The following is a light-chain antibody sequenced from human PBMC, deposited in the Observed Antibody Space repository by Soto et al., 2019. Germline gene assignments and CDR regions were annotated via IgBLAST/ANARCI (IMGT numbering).Light chain of an antibody. J-gene: IGKJ1*01. V-gene: IGKV1-5*03. CDR2: EAS. Sequence: DIQMTQSPSTLSASVGDRVTITCRASQSINSYLAWYQQKPGKAPKLLIYEASNLESGVPSRFSGSGSGTEFTLTISSLQPDDFATYYCQQSRDSPWTFSQGTKVDIK. CDR3: QQSRDSPWT. CDR1: QSINSY.